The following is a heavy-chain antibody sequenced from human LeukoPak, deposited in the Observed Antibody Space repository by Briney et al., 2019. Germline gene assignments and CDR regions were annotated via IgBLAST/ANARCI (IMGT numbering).Heavy chain of an antibody. V-gene: IGHV4-31*03. CDR2: IYYSGST. CDR1: GGSISSGGYY. CDR3: ASSWPPYSSSYLRYYYYGMDV. J-gene: IGHJ6*02. D-gene: IGHD6-6*01. Sequence: SQTLSLTCTVSGGSISSGGYYWSWIRQHPGKGLEWIGYIYYSGSTYYNPSLKSRVTISVDTSKNQFSLKLSSVTAADTAVYYCASSWPPYSSSYLRYYYYGMDVWGQGTTVTVSS.